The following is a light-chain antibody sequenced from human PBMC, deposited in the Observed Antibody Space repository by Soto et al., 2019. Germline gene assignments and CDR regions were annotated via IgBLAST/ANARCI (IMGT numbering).Light chain of an antibody. CDR2: AAS. CDR3: QQSYSTPFT. Sequence: DIQITQSPSSLSSSVGERFTITCRASQSISSYLNWYQQKPGKAPKLLIYAASSLQSGVPSRFSGSGSGTDFTLTISSLQPEDFATYYCQQSYSTPFTFGGGTKVNIK. CDR1: QSISSY. J-gene: IGKJ4*01. V-gene: IGKV1-39*01.